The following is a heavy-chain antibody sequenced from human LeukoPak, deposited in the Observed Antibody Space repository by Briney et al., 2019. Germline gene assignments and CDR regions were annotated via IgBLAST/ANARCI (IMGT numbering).Heavy chain of an antibody. V-gene: IGHV1-69*04. CDR3: ASPSIVGATAMG. Sequence: SVKVSCEASGGTFSSYAISWVRQAPGQGLEWMGRIIPILGIANYAQKFQGRVTITADKSTSTAYMELSSLRSEDTAVYYCASPSIVGATAMGWGQGTLVTVSS. CDR2: IIPILGIA. J-gene: IGHJ4*02. D-gene: IGHD1-26*01. CDR1: GGTFSSYA.